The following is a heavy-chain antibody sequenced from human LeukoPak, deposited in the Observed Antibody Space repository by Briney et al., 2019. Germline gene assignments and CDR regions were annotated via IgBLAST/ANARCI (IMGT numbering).Heavy chain of an antibody. D-gene: IGHD3-16*01. J-gene: IGHJ3*02. CDR1: GYTFMTFG. Sequence: ASVNVSCKASGYTFMTFGISWVRQAPGQGGEWMGWISPSSGNTYSTQQSQGRLSMSKDTSTGIAYMHLRSLTRDDTALYYCARARATVTGGDALDIWGQGTMVIVSA. CDR3: ARARATVTGGDALDI. CDR2: ISPSSGNT. V-gene: IGHV1-18*01.